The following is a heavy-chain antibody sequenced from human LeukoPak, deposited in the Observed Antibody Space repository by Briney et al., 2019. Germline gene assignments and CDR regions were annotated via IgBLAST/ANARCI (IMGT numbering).Heavy chain of an antibody. CDR3: ARGHSNYYYYMDV. J-gene: IGHJ6*03. CDR1: GGSISSSSYY. CDR2: IYTSGST. Sequence: SETLSLTCTVSGGSISSSSYYWSWIRQPAGKGLEWIGRIYTSGSTNYNPSLKSRVTMSVDTSKNQFSLKLSSVTAADTAVYYCARGHSNYYYYMDVWGKGTTVTISS. V-gene: IGHV4-61*02. D-gene: IGHD3-3*02.